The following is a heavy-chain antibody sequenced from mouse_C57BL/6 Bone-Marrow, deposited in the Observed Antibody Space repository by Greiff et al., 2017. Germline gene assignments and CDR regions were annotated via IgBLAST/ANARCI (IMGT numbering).Heavy chain of an antibody. Sequence: QVQLQQPGAELVKPGASVKLSCKASGYTFTSYWMHWVKQRPGRGLAWIGRIDPNRGGTKYNEKFKSKATLTVDKPSSTAYMQLSSLTSEDSAVYYCARSLYYYGSSLDYWGQGTTLTGSS. D-gene: IGHD1-1*01. J-gene: IGHJ2*01. CDR3: ARSLYYYGSSLDY. V-gene: IGHV1-72*01. CDR1: GYTFTSYW. CDR2: IDPNRGGT.